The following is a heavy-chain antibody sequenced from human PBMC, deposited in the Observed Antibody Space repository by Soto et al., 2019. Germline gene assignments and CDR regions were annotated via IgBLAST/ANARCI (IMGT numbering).Heavy chain of an antibody. D-gene: IGHD3-10*01. CDR1: GGSISSSY. V-gene: IGHV4-59*01. CDR2: IYYTGST. J-gene: IGHJ6*02. Sequence: WETLSLTCTVSGGSISSSYWSWIRQPPGKELEWIGYIYYTGSTYYSPSLKSRVITSLDASRTQFSLKLNSVTTADTAVYYCARDFWFEELSGGYYQYAMDAWGQGTTVTVSS. CDR3: ARDFWFEELSGGYYQYAMDA.